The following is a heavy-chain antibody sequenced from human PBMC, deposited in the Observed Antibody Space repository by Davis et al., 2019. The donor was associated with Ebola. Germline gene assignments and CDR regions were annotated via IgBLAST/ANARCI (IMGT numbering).Heavy chain of an antibody. CDR3: ARSSGWYPYDAFDI. D-gene: IGHD6-19*01. J-gene: IGHJ3*02. CDR1: GGSFSGYY. CDR2: INHSGGT. Sequence: SETLSLTCAVYGGSFSGYYWSWIRQSPGKGLEWIGEINHSGGTKYNPSLKSRVTVSVDTSKNQFSLKLSSVTAADTAVYYCARSSGWYPYDAFDIWGQGTMVTVSS. V-gene: IGHV4-34*01.